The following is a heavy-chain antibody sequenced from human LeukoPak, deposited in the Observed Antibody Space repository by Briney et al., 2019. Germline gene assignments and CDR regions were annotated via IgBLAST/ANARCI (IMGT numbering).Heavy chain of an antibody. CDR2: ISSSSSYI. CDR1: GFTFSSYE. J-gene: IGHJ4*02. Sequence: GGSLGLSCAASGFTFSSYEMNWVRQAPGKGLEWVSSISSSSSYIYYADSVKGRFTISRDNAKNSLYLQMNSLRAEDTAVYYCARDSYDSSAPHFDYWGQGTLVTVSS. V-gene: IGHV3-21*01. CDR3: ARDSYDSSAPHFDY. D-gene: IGHD3-22*01.